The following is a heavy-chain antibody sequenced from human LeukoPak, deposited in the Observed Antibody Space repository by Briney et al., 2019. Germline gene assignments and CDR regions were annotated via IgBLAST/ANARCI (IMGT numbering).Heavy chain of an antibody. CDR2: IYYSGST. CDR3: ARWSRGSGRLRGPYYFDY. Sequence: TSETLSLTCTVSGGSISSSSYYWGWIRQPPGKGLVWIGSIYYSGSTYYNPSLKSRVTISVDTSKNQFSLKLSSVTAADTAVYYCARWSRGSGRLRGPYYFDYWGQGTLVTVSS. J-gene: IGHJ4*02. D-gene: IGHD5-12*01. V-gene: IGHV4-39*07. CDR1: GGSISSSSYY.